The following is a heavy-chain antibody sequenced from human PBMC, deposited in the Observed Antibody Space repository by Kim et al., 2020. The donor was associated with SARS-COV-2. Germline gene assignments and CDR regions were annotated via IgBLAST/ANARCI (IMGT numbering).Heavy chain of an antibody. D-gene: IGHD3-10*01. CDR1: GFSVSDNY. CDR3: ARGGSLDYFEY. V-gene: IGHV3-53*01. J-gene: IGHJ4*02. Sequence: GGSLRLSCAASGFSVSDNYVTWVRQAPGKGLEWVSVMYSGGSTYYADSVKGRFTISRHSSQNTVDLQMNSLRAEDTAVYYCARGGSLDYFEYWGQGTLVT. CDR2: MYSGGST.